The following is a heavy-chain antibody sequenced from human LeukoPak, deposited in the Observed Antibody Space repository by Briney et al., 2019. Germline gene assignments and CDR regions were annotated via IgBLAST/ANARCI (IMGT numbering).Heavy chain of an antibody. D-gene: IGHD3-10*01. CDR2: INPSGGST. CDR1: GYTFTSYY. CDR3: ATSEGSRLLWFGELLPG. J-gene: IGHJ4*02. V-gene: IGHV1-46*01. Sequence: GASVKVSCKASGYTFTSYYMHWVRQAPGQGLEWMGIINPSGGSTSYAQKFQGRVTMTRDTSTSTVYMELSSLRSEDTAVYYCATSEGSRLLWFGELLPGWGQGTLVTVSS.